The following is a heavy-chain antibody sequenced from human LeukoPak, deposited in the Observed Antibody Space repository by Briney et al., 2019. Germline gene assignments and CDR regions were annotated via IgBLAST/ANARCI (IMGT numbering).Heavy chain of an antibody. CDR1: GGSFSGYY. Sequence: KPSETLSLTCAVYGGSFSGYYWSWIRQPPGKGLEWIGEINHSGSTNYNPSLKSRVTISVDTSKNQFSLKLSSVTAADTAVYYCARGGLGNDYIWGSYRYTPYDYWGQGTLVTVSS. D-gene: IGHD3-16*02. CDR2: INHSGST. CDR3: ARGGLGNDYIWGSYRYTPYDY. J-gene: IGHJ4*02. V-gene: IGHV4-34*01.